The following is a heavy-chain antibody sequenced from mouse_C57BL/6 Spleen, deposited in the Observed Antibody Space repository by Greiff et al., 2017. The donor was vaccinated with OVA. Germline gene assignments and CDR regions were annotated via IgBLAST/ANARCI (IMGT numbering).Heavy chain of an antibody. J-gene: IGHJ4*01. CDR1: GYTFTSYW. CDR2: IDPSDSYT. V-gene: IGHV1-69*01. D-gene: IGHD1-1*01. CDR3: ASRTVVSMDY. Sequence: VQLQQPGAELVMPGASVKLSCKASGYTFTSYWMHWVKQRPGQGLEWIGEIDPSDSYTNYNQKFKGKSTLTVDKSSSTAYMQLSSLTSEDSAVYYCASRTVVSMDYWGQGTSVTVSS.